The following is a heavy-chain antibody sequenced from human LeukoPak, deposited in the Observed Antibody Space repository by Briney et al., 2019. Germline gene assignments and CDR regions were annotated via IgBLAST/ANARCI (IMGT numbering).Heavy chain of an antibody. D-gene: IGHD2-21*01. V-gene: IGHV3-48*01. Sequence: GGSLRLSCAAPGFTFSSYSMNWVRQAPGKGLEWVSYISSSSSTIYYADSVEGRFTISRDNAKNSLYLQMNSLRAEDTAVYYCARDVEVHWDWGQGTLVTVSS. J-gene: IGHJ4*02. CDR1: GFTFSSYS. CDR2: ISSSSSTI. CDR3: ARDVEVHWD.